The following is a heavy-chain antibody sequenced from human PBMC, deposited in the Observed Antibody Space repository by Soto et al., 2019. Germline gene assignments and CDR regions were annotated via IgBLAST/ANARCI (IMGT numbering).Heavy chain of an antibody. CDR3: ARAPHVEADYFTGMDV. V-gene: IGHV4-30-4*01. CDR2: IYYIGDT. Sequence: QVRLQESGPGLVKPSQTLSLTCTVSGGSIYTGDYYWSWIRQPPGKGLEWIGSIYYIGDTEYNPSLKSRLTMSVDTSKNQVSLRRTSVTAADTAVYYCARAPHVEADYFTGMDVWGQGTTVTGSS. CDR1: GGSIYTGDYY. J-gene: IGHJ6*02.